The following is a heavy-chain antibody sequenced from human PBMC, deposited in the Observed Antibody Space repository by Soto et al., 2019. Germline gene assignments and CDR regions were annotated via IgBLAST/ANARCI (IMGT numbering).Heavy chain of an antibody. CDR2: INAGNGNT. Sequence: ASVKVSCKASGYTFTSYAMHWVRQAPGQRLEWMGWINAGNGNTKYSQKFQGRVTITRDTSASTAYMELSSLRSEDTAVYYCARWGGNCSGGSCYSGPSSYYYYYMDVWGKGTTVTVSS. J-gene: IGHJ6*03. CDR3: ARWGGNCSGGSCYSGPSSYYYYYMDV. V-gene: IGHV1-3*01. CDR1: GYTFTSYA. D-gene: IGHD2-15*01.